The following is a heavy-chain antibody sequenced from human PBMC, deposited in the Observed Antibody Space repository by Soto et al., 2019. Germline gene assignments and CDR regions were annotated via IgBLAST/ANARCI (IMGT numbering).Heavy chain of an antibody. CDR3: ARGGGSYYATGNFDY. J-gene: IGHJ4*02. V-gene: IGHV4-31*03. D-gene: IGHD1-26*01. Sequence: QVQLQESGPGLVKPSQTLSLTCTVSGGSISSGGYYWSWIRQHPGKGLEWIGYIYYSGSTYYNPSLKSRVTISVDTSKNQLSLKLSSVTAAATAVYYCARGGGSYYATGNFDYWGQGTLVTVSS. CDR2: IYYSGST. CDR1: GGSISSGGYY.